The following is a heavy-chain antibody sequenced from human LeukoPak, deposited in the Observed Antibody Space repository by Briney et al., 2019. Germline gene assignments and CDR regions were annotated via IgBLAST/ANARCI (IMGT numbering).Heavy chain of an antibody. CDR2: INHSGST. CDR1: GGPFSGYY. J-gene: IGHJ5*02. CDR3: ARGRGTIFGVVITNWFDP. Sequence: PSETLSLTCAVYGGPFSGYYWSWIRQPPGKGLEWIGEINHSGSTNYNPSLKSRVTISVDTYKNQFSLKLSSVTAADTAVYYCARGRGTIFGVVITNWFDPWGQGTLVTVSS. V-gene: IGHV4-34*01. D-gene: IGHD3-3*01.